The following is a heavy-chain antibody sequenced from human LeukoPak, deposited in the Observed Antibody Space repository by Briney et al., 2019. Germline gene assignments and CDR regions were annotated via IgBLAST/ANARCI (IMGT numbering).Heavy chain of an antibody. D-gene: IGHD5-12*01. V-gene: IGHV3-21*01. CDR3: ARDRGYSGYDLDY. J-gene: IGHJ4*02. Sequence: GWSLRLSCAASGFTFSSYSMNWVRQAPGKGLEWVSSISSSSSYIYYADSVKGRFTISRDNAKNSLYLQMNSLRAEDTAVYYCARDRGYSGYDLDYWGQGTLVTVSS. CDR2: ISSSSSYI. CDR1: GFTFSSYS.